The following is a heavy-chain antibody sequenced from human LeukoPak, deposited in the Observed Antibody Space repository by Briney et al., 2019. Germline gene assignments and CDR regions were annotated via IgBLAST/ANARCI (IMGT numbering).Heavy chain of an antibody. J-gene: IGHJ4*02. CDR2: ISSSSSYI. D-gene: IGHD1-26*01. Sequence: GGSLRLSCAASGFTFDSDRMNWVRQAPGKGLEWVSSISSSSSYIYYADSVKGRFTIFRDNAKNSLYLQMNSLRAEDTAVYYCARDIVGATLNQFYFDYWGQGTLVTVSS. CDR3: ARDIVGATLNQFYFDY. CDR1: GFTFDSDR. V-gene: IGHV3-21*01.